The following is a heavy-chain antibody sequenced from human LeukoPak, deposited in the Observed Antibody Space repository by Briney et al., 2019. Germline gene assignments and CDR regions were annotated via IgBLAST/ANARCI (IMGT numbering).Heavy chain of an antibody. CDR3: ARDLWQWLVRGDPYYFDY. CDR2: INPNSGGT. D-gene: IGHD6-19*01. Sequence: ASVKVSCKASGYTFTGYYMHWVRQAPGQGLEWMGWINPNSGGTNYAQKFQGRVTITRDTSASTAYMELSSLRSEDTAVYYCARDLWQWLVRGDPYYFDYWGQGTLVTVSS. CDR1: GYTFTGYY. J-gene: IGHJ4*02. V-gene: IGHV1-2*02.